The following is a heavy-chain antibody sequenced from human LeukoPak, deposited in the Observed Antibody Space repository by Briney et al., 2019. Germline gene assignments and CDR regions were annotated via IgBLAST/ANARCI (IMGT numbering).Heavy chain of an antibody. CDR1: GLPFSSHG. D-gene: IGHD5-12*01. J-gene: IGHJ4*02. V-gene: IGHV3-23*01. CDR2: ISPGCPT. CDR3: AKDGAWLRFDD. Sequence: GGSLRLSCAGSGLPFSSHGMNWVRQAPGKGLEWVSGISPGCPTYYADSVKGRFTISRDDSKNTLYLQMKTLRAEDTAVYYCAKDGAWLRFDDWGQGILVSVSS.